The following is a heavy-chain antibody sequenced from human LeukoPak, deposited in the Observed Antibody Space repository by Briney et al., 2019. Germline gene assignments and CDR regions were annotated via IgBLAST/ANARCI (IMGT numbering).Heavy chain of an antibody. D-gene: IGHD3-22*01. V-gene: IGHV1-46*01. CDR3: ARDRDYYDSSGYYCDAFDI. CDR2: INPSGGST. J-gene: IGHJ3*02. Sequence: ASVKVSCKASGYTFTSYYMHWVRQAPGQGLEWMGIINPSGGSTSYAQKFQGRVTMTRDTSTSTVYMELSSLRSEDTAVYYCARDRDYYDSSGYYCDAFDIWGQGTMVTVSS. CDR1: GYTFTSYY.